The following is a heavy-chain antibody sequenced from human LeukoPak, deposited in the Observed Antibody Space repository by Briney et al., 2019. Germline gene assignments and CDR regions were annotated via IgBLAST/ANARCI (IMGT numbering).Heavy chain of an antibody. Sequence: GGSLRLSCAASGFTFSGSAMHWVRQASGKGLEWVGRIRSKANSYATAYAASVKGRFTISRDDSKNTAYLQMNSLKTEDTAVYYCTRPYVDSSSWYVDYWGQGTLVTVSS. CDR3: TRPYVDSSSWYVDY. D-gene: IGHD6-13*01. CDR1: GFTFSGSA. V-gene: IGHV3-73*01. CDR2: IRSKANSYAT. J-gene: IGHJ4*02.